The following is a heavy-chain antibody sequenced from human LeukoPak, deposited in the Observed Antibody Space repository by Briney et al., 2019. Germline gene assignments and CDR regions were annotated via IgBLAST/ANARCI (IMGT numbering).Heavy chain of an antibody. Sequence: GGSLRLSCAASGFTFSDYYMSWIRQAPGKGLEWVSVIYSGGSTYYADSVKGRFTISRDNSKNTLYLQMNSLRAEDTAVYYCARRAGSGSYFGYWGQGTLVTVSS. D-gene: IGHD3-10*01. CDR3: ARRAGSGSYFGY. V-gene: IGHV3-53*01. CDR2: IYSGGST. J-gene: IGHJ4*02. CDR1: GFTFSDYY.